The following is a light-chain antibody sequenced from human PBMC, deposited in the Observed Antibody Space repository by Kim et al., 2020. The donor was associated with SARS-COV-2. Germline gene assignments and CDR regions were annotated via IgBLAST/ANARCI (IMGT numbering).Light chain of an antibody. J-gene: IGLJ3*02. CDR2: YDS. CDR3: QVLDRSNDHRV. V-gene: IGLV3-21*04. CDR1: NVESKS. Sequence: APRKTARRSWGGDNVESKSVHWYQQKPGQAPVLVMYYDSARPSGIPERFSGSNSGNTATLTISRVEAGDEADYYCQVLDRSNDHRVFGGGTQLTVL.